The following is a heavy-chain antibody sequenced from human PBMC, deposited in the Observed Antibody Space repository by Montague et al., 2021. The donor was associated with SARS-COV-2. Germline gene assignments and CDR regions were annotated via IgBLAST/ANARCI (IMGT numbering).Heavy chain of an antibody. Sequence: SETLSLTCTVSGGSISSYYWSWIRQPPGKGLEWIGYIFNSGSTNYNPSLRRRVTISVDTSKNQLSLRLRSVTAADTAVYYCVRVGASNWYYFFDYWGQGTLVTVSS. CDR1: GGSISSYY. D-gene: IGHD6-13*01. CDR2: IFNSGST. J-gene: IGHJ4*02. V-gene: IGHV4-59*01. CDR3: VRVGASNWYYFFDY.